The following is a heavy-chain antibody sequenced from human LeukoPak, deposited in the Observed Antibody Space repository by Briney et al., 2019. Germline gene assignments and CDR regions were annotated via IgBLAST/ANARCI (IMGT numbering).Heavy chain of an antibody. CDR2: ISGSVSGSGDST. V-gene: IGHV3-23*01. D-gene: IGHD2-21*01. CDR1: GFTFSAYW. Sequence: GGSLRLSCAASGFTFSAYWMTWVRQAPGKGLEWVSEISGSVSGSGDSTHYADSVKGRFTISRDNAKKTLYLQMNSLRAEDTAVYYCAKGKVNHDGALDVWGQGTLVTVSS. CDR3: AKGKVNHDGALDV. J-gene: IGHJ3*01.